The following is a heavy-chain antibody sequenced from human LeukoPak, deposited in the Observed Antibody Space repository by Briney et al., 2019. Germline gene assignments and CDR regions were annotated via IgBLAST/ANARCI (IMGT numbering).Heavy chain of an antibody. CDR3: AKERTTKDRGYSYGCFDY. CDR1: GFTFSSYA. V-gene: IGHV3-48*04. D-gene: IGHD5-18*01. Sequence: GGSLRLSCAASGFTFSSYAMSWVRQAPGKGLEWVSSISRSGSTKYYADSVKGRFTISRDNAKNSLFLQMNSLRAEDTAVYYCAKERTTKDRGYSYGCFDYWGQGTLVTVSS. J-gene: IGHJ4*02. CDR2: ISRSGSTK.